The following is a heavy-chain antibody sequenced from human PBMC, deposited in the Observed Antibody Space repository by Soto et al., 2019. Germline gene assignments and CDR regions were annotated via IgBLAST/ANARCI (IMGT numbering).Heavy chain of an antibody. Sequence: ASVKVSCKASGFTFTSSAVQWVRQARGQRLEWIGWIVVGSGNTNYAQKFQERVTITRDMSTSTAYMELSSPRSEDTAVYYCAAETAAASYGMDVWGQGTTVTVSS. CDR3: AAETAAASYGMDV. V-gene: IGHV1-58*01. D-gene: IGHD6-13*01. CDR1: GFTFTSSA. J-gene: IGHJ6*02. CDR2: IVVGSGNT.